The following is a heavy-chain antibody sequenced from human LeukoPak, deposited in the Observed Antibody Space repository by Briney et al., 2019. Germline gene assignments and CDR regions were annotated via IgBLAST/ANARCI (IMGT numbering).Heavy chain of an antibody. CDR3: ARDGWNDWNHMDV. CDR1: GVSFRRSSYY. D-gene: IGHD1-1*01. CDR2: IYYAGSST. V-gene: IGHV4-39*07. Sequence: SETLSLTCAVSGVSFRRSSYYWGWIRQAPGKGLEWIGSIYYAGSSTYYNPSLKSRVTISVDTSKNQFSLKLSSVTAADTAVYYCARDGWNDWNHMDVWGKGTTVTVSS. J-gene: IGHJ6*03.